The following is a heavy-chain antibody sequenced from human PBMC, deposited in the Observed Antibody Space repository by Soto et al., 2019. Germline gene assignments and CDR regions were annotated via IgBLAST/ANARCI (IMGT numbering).Heavy chain of an antibody. J-gene: IGHJ6*01. Sequence: HCVRQXPVKGLWWVAVIWYDGSNKYYADSVKGLLTISRDNSNNTLYLQMNSLRAEDTAVYYCARERAEARPPPHLYYGMDVWGQGTTVNVYS. V-gene: IGHV3-33*01. CDR3: ARERAEARPPPHLYYGMDV. D-gene: IGHD6-6*01. CDR2: IWYDGSNK.